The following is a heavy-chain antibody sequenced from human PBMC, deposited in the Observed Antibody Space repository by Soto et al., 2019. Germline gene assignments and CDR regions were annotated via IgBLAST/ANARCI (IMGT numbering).Heavy chain of an antibody. Sequence: PGGSLRLSCAASGFTFSSYGMHWVRQAPGKGLEWVAVISYDGSNKYYADSVKGRFTISRDNSKNTLYLQMNSLRAEDTAVYYCARLHTQYYYYGMDVWGQGTTVTVSS. CDR2: ISYDGSNK. V-gene: IGHV3-30*03. CDR1: GFTFSSYG. J-gene: IGHJ6*02. CDR3: ARLHTQYYYYGMDV.